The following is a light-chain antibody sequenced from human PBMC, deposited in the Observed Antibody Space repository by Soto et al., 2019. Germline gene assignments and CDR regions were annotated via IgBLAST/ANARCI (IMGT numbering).Light chain of an antibody. V-gene: IGKV3-20*01. Sequence: EIVWTQSPGTLSLSPGERATLSCRASPSVSSSYLAWYQKNPGQAPRLLIYGASSRAAGIPDRFSGSGSGTDFTLTISRLETEDFAVYECQQYGSSSWTFGQGTKVDIK. CDR1: PSVSSSY. J-gene: IGKJ1*01. CDR2: GAS. CDR3: QQYGSSSWT.